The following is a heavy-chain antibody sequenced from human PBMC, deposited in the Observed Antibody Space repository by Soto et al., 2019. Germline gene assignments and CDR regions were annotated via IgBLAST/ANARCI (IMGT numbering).Heavy chain of an antibody. Sequence: NPSETLSLTCTVSGGSISSGGYYWSWIRQHPGKGLEWIGYIYYSGSTYYNPSLKSRVTISVDTSKNQFSLKLSSVTAADTAVYYCARAHPSPVAYFDYWGQGTLVTVSS. CDR2: IYYSGST. CDR1: GGSISSGGYY. J-gene: IGHJ4*02. CDR3: ARAHPSPVAYFDY. V-gene: IGHV4-31*03.